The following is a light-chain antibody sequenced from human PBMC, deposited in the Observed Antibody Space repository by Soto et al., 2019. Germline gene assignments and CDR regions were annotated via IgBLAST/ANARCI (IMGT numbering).Light chain of an antibody. CDR3: QQYNNWPLT. J-gene: IGKJ5*01. CDR1: QSVSSN. CDR2: GAS. V-gene: IGKV3-15*01. Sequence: IRMIHSPNTLSVSPGERATLSFRASQSVSSNLAWYQQKPGQAPRLLIYGASSRATGIPVRFSGGGSGTEFTLTISSLQSEDFAVYYCQQYNNWPLTFGQGTRLEI.